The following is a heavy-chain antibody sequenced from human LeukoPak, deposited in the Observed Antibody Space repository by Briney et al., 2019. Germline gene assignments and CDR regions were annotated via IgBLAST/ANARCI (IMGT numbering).Heavy chain of an antibody. Sequence: SGPALVKPPQTLTLTCTFSGFSLSTRGMCVSWIRQPPGKALEWLSRIDWDDDKYYSTSLKTRLTISKDTSKNQVVLTMTNMDPVDTATYYCARTQKYAPSYYVDVWGKGTTVTVSS. D-gene: IGHD2-2*01. CDR1: GFSLSTRGMC. CDR2: IDWDDDK. CDR3: ARTQKYAPSYYVDV. J-gene: IGHJ6*03. V-gene: IGHV2-70*11.